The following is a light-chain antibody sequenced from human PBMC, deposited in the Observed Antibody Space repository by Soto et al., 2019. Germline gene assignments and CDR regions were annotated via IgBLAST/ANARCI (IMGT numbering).Light chain of an antibody. Sequence: EIVMTQSPATLSVSPGERATLSCRASQSVGSNLAWYQQKPGQAPSLLIYGASTRATAFPARFSGSGSGTEFTLTISSLQSGDFAIYFCQQYQNWPLTFGHGTKVEVK. V-gene: IGKV3-15*01. CDR1: QSVGSN. J-gene: IGKJ3*01. CDR2: GAS. CDR3: QQYQNWPLT.